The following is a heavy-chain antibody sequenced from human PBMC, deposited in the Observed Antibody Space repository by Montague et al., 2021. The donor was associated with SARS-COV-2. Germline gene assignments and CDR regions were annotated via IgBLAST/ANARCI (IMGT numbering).Heavy chain of an antibody. D-gene: IGHD1-26*01. Sequence: TLSLTCTVSGDSTNSGSYYWSWLRQPAGKGLEWIGRVYRSGDTNYHPSLESRISISIDTSKNQISLRLTSVTAADTGVYYCGRGLVGFAGHWLWGHGQWSPS. CDR2: VYRSGDT. J-gene: IGHJ3*01. V-gene: IGHV4-61*02. CDR3: GRGLVGFAGHWL. CDR1: GDSTNSGSYY.